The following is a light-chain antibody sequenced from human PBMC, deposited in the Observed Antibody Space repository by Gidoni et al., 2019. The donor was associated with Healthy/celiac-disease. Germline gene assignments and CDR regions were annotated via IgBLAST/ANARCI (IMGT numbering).Light chain of an antibody. Sequence: DIQMTQSPSSLSASVGDRVTITCRASQSISSYLTWYQQKPGKAHKLLIYAASSLQRGVPSMFSGSGSGTDFTLTISSLQPEDFATYYCQQSYSTPLTFGGGTKVEIK. V-gene: IGKV1-39*01. CDR3: QQSYSTPLT. J-gene: IGKJ4*01. CDR1: QSISSY. CDR2: AAS.